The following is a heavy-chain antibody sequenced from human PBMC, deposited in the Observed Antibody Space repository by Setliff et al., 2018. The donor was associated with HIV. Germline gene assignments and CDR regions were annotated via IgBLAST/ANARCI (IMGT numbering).Heavy chain of an antibody. CDR3: ARKLRPGYGMDV. V-gene: IGHV3-7*01. Sequence: CAASGFTFSTYWMIWVRQAPGKGLEWVANIDQDGSEKNYVDSVKGRFTISRDNAENSLYLQLNSLRAEDTAVYYCARKLRPGYGMDVWGQGTPVTAP. CDR2: IDQDGSEK. CDR1: GFTFSTYW. J-gene: IGHJ6*02. D-gene: IGHD3-10*01.